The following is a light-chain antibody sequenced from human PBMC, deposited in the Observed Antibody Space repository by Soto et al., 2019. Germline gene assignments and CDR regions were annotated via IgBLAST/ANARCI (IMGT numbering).Light chain of an antibody. CDR1: QSVSSSA. V-gene: IGKV3-20*01. J-gene: IGKJ1*01. CDR2: GAS. Sequence: EVVLTQSPGTLSLSPGERATLSCRASQSVSSSALAWYQQKPGQAPRRLIYGASSRATGIPDRFSGSGSGTDFTLTISRLEPEDFAVYYCQQYNNWPQVFGQGTKVDIK. CDR3: QQYNNWPQV.